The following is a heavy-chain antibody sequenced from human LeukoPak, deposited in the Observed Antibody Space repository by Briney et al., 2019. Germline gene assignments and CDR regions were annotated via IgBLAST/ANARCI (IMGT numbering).Heavy chain of an antibody. CDR2: IIPILGIA. D-gene: IGHD5-18*01. Sequence: SVKVSCKASGGTFSSYAISWVRQAPGQGLEWMGRIIPILGIATYAQKFQGRFTITADKSTNTAYMELSSLRSEDTAVYYCARGGVDTTILDFWGQGTLLTVSS. CDR3: ARGGVDTTILDF. CDR1: GGTFSSYA. J-gene: IGHJ4*02. V-gene: IGHV1-69*04.